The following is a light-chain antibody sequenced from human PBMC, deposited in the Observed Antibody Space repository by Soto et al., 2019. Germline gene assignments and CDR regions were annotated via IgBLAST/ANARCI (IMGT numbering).Light chain of an antibody. Sequence: DMQMTQSPSSLSASVGDRVTITCRARQGISNYVAWYQHKPGKVPKLMIYAASTVQSGVPSRFSGSGSGTDFTLTISSLQPEDVATYYCQKYNSAPLTFGGGTKVEIK. J-gene: IGKJ4*01. CDR2: AAS. CDR1: QGISNY. V-gene: IGKV1-27*01. CDR3: QKYNSAPLT.